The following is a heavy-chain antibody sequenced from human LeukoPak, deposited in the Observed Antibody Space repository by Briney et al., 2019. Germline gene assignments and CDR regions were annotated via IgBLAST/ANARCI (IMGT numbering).Heavy chain of an antibody. CDR2: IIPIFGIA. V-gene: IGHV1-69*04. D-gene: IGHD2-2*01. J-gene: IGHJ6*02. Sequence: SVKLSCKASGRTFSSYAISWLRQAPGQGLEWMGRIIPIFGIANYAQKFQGRVTITADKSTSTAYMELSSLRSEDRAVYYCARGGCSSTSCYYYGMDVWGQGTTVTVSS. CDR3: ARGGCSSTSCYYYGMDV. CDR1: GRTFSSYA.